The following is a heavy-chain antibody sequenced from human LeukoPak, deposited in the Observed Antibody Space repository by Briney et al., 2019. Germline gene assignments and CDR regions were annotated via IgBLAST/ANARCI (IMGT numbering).Heavy chain of an antibody. CDR3: ARDPSIAVAGSYFDY. CDR1: GFTFSSYS. D-gene: IGHD6-19*01. J-gene: IGHJ4*02. Sequence: GGPLRLSCAASGFTFSSYSMNWVRQAPGKGLEWVSYISSSSSTIYYADSVKGRFTISRDNAKNSLYLQMNSLRAEDTAVYYCARDPSIAVAGSYFDYWGQGTLVTVSS. V-gene: IGHV3-48*04. CDR2: ISSSSSTI.